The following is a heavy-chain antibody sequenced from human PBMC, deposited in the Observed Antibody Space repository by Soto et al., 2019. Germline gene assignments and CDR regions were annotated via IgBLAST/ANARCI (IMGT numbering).Heavy chain of an antibody. D-gene: IGHD2-15*01. J-gene: IGHJ3*02. Sequence: EVQLLESGGGLVQPGESLRLSCALSGFIFGNYMMTWVRQAPGKGLEWVSTIRDGGESTYYADSVKGGFTISRDNSKNTLYLQMDSLGMEDTAVDDCAPHVDCNGGSGHYDALDIRGQGTIVTVSS. CDR1: GFIFGNYM. CDR2: IRDGGEST. CDR3: APHVDCNGGSGHYDALDI. V-gene: IGHV3-23*01.